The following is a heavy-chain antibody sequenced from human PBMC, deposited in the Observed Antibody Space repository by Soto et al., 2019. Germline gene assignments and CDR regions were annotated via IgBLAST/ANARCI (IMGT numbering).Heavy chain of an antibody. CDR3: AKSVVVTLPPTLDY. V-gene: IGHV1-2*04. CDR2: INPNNGGT. CDR1: GYSFTANS. D-gene: IGHD2-2*01. Sequence: ASVKVSCKASGYSFTANSMHWVRQAPGQGLEWMGWINPNNGGTNYARKFQGWVTMTRDTSISTAYMDLTRLKSDDTAVYYCAKSVVVTLPPTLDYWGQGTLVTVSS. J-gene: IGHJ4*02.